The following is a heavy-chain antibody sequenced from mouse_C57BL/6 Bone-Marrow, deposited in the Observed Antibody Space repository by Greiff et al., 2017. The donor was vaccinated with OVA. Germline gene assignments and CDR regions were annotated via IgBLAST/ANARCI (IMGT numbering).Heavy chain of an antibody. J-gene: IGHJ2*01. V-gene: IGHV1-54*01. D-gene: IGHD2-3*01. Sequence: QVQLQQSGAELVRPGTSVKVSCKASGYAFTNYLIEWVKQRPGQGLEWIGVINPGSGGTNHNEKFKGKATLTADKSSSTAYMQLSSLTSEDSAVYFCARGDGYWGKGTTLTVSS. CDR2: INPGSGGT. CDR3: ARGDGY. CDR1: GYAFTNYL.